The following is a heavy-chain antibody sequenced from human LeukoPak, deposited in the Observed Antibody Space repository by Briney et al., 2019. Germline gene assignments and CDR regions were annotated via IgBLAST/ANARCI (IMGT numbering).Heavy chain of an antibody. V-gene: IGHV1-46*01. J-gene: IGHJ4*02. Sequence: ASVKVSCKASGYTFSAYCMHWVRQAPGQGLEWMGIINPSGGSTSYAQKFQGRVTMTRDMSTSTVYMELSSLRSEDTAVYYCASPDLTWGRIDYWGQGTLVTVSS. CDR3: ASPDLTWGRIDY. D-gene: IGHD3-16*01. CDR2: INPSGGST. CDR1: GYTFSAYC.